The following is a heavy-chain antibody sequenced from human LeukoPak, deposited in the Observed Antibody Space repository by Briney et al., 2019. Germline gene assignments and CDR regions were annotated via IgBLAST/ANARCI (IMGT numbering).Heavy chain of an antibody. V-gene: IGHV1-69*05. CDR3: ARDTAMVTVFDY. D-gene: IGHD5-18*01. CDR1: GGTFSSYA. J-gene: IGHJ4*02. CDR2: IIPIFGTA. Sequence: GASVKVSCKASGGTFSSYAISWVRQAPGQGLEWMGGIIPIFGTANYAQKFQGRVTMTRDTSTSTVYMELSSLRPEDTAVYYCARDTAMVTVFDYWGQGTLVTVSS.